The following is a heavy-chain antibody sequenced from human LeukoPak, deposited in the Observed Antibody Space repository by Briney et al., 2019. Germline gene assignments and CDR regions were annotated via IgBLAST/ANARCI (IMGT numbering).Heavy chain of an antibody. CDR3: ACGKGGYDFGY. CDR1: GGTFSSYA. Sequence: SVKVSCKASGGTFSSYAISWVRQAPGQGLEWMGRIIPILGIANYAQKFQGRVTIAADKSTSTAYMELSSLRSEDTAVYYCACGKGGYDFGYWGQGTLVTVSS. V-gene: IGHV1-69*04. J-gene: IGHJ4*02. CDR2: IIPILGIA. D-gene: IGHD5-12*01.